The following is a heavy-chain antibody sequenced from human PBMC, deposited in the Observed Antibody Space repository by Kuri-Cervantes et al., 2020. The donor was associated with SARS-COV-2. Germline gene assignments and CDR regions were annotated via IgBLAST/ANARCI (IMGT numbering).Heavy chain of an antibody. CDR2: ISYDGSNE. V-gene: IGHV3-30*01. D-gene: IGHD2-21*01. CDR1: GFTFSSCA. CDR3: AKDRVGVLDS. Sequence: GESLKISCAASGFTFSSCAMHWVRLAPGKGLEWVAFISYDGSNEYYADSVRGRFTIPRDNSNNTLYLQVNRLRAEDTALYYCAKDRVGVLDSWGQGTLVTVSS. J-gene: IGHJ5*01.